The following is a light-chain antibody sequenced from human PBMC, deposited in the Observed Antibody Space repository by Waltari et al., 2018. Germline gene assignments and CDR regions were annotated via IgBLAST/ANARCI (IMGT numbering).Light chain of an antibody. Sequence: EIVLTQSPATLSLSPGERATLSCRASQSVGSYLAWYQQKPGQAPRLLIYDASKRATGTPARFSGSGSGTDFSLSISSLEPVDFGVYYCQQRSNWPPIFTFGPGTKVDIK. CDR3: QQRSNWPPIFT. V-gene: IGKV3-11*01. CDR1: QSVGSY. J-gene: IGKJ3*01. CDR2: DAS.